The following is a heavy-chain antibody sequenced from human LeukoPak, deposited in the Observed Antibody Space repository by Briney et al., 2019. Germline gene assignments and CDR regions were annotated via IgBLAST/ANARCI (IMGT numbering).Heavy chain of an antibody. J-gene: IGHJ6*04. CDR2: ISSSSSYI. V-gene: IGHV3-21*01. D-gene: IGHD2-15*01. CDR3: ARVVAAQYYYYGMDV. CDR1: GFTFSSYS. Sequence: GGSLRLSCAASGFTFSSYSMNWVRQAPGKGLEWVSSISSSSSYIYYADSVKGRFTISRDNAKNSLYLQMNSLRAEDTAVYYCARVVAAQYYYYGMDVCGKGTTVTVSS.